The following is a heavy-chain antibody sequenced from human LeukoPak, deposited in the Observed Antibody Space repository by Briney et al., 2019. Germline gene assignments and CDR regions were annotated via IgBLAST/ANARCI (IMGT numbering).Heavy chain of an antibody. CDR1: GYSISSGYY. J-gene: IGHJ4*02. Sequence: SETLSLTCTVSGYSISSGYYWGWIRQPPGKGLEWIGSIYHSGSTYYNPSLKSRVTISVDTSKNQFSLKLSSVTAADTAVYYCARDQGEIDDYWGQGTLVTVSS. V-gene: IGHV4-38-2*02. D-gene: IGHD2-21*01. CDR3: ARDQGEIDDY. CDR2: IYHSGST.